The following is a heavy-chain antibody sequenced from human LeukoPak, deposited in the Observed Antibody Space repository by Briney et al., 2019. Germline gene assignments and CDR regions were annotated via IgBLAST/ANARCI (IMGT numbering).Heavy chain of an antibody. D-gene: IGHD3-9*01. Sequence: SETLSLTCAVYGGSFSGYSWSWIRQAPGKGLEWIGEIIHSGSTNYNPSLKSRVTISVDTSKNQFSLKLSSVTAADTAVYYCARGAPVLRYFDWLSNNWFDPWGQGTLVTVSS. CDR2: IIHSGST. J-gene: IGHJ5*02. CDR1: GGSFSGYS. V-gene: IGHV4-34*01. CDR3: ARGAPVLRYFDWLSNNWFDP.